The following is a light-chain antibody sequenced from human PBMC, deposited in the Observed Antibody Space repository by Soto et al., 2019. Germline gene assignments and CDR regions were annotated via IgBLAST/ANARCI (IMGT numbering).Light chain of an antibody. V-gene: IGKV3-11*01. Sequence: EIVLSQSPATLSSSPGERATLSCRASQTVGVYLAWYQQKPGKAPRLLIYDASSLDTGIPSRFSGSGSGTEFTLTISSLEPDDFAAYYCQQCSNCSRTFGEGTKVEIK. CDR3: QQCSNCSRT. J-gene: IGKJ4*01. CDR1: QTVGVY. CDR2: DAS.